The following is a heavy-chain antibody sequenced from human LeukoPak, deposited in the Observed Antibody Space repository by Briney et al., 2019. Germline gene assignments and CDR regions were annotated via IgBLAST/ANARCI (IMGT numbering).Heavy chain of an antibody. J-gene: IGHJ4*02. V-gene: IGHV1-18*01. CDR1: GYTFTSYG. CDR3: ATLTISGEGAY. D-gene: IGHD3-10*02. CDR2: ISAYNGNT. Sequence: ASVKVSCKAFGYTFTSYGIRWVRQAPGQGLEWMGWISAYNGNTNCAQKLQGRVTMTTDTSTSTAYMELRSLRSDDTAVYYCATLTISGEGAYWGQGTLVTVSS.